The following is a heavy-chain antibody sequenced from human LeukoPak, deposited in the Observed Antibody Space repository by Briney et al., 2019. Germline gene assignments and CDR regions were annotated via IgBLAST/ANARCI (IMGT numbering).Heavy chain of an antibody. CDR2: ISAYNGNA. Sequence: ASVKVSCKASGYTFTSYGISWVRQAPGQGLEWMGWISAYNGNAEYSQKFQGRVTITRDPSATTAYMELSSLRSEDMAVYYCAKDRGGTGDFDYWGQGTLVTVSS. V-gene: IGHV1-18*03. D-gene: IGHD3-10*01. J-gene: IGHJ4*02. CDR1: GYTFTSYG. CDR3: AKDRGGTGDFDY.